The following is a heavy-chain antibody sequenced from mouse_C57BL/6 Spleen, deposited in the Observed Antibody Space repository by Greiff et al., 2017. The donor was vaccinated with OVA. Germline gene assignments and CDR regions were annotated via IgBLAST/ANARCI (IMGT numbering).Heavy chain of an antibody. CDR3: ARPDDGYYSY. CDR2: ISSGGSYT. CDR1: GFTFSSYG. D-gene: IGHD2-3*01. V-gene: IGHV5-6*02. J-gene: IGHJ2*01. Sequence: EVKLVESGGDLVKPGGSLKLSCAASGFTFSSYGMSWVRQTPDKRLEWVATISSGGSYTYYPDSVKGRFTISRDNAKNTLYLQMSSLKSEDTAMYYCARPDDGYYSYWGQGTTLTVSS.